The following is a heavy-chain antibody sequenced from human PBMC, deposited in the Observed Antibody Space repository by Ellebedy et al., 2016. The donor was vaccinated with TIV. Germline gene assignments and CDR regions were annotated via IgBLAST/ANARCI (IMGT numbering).Heavy chain of an antibody. CDR2: ISDGGGST. CDR3: AKDRYLGSGYNFYDF. J-gene: IGHJ4*02. Sequence: GGSLRLXXEGSVFNSYAMSWVRQAPGKGLEWVSGISDGGGSTYYSGSLKGRFTVSRDKSKKTVYLQMNSLRVEDTAVYYCAKDRYLGSGYNFYDFWGQGSLVTVSS. V-gene: IGHV3-23*01. D-gene: IGHD3-22*01. CDR1: VFNSYA.